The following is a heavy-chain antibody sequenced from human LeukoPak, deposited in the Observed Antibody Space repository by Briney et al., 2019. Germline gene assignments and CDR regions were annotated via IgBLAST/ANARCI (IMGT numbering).Heavy chain of an antibody. CDR1: GYTFTSYY. CDR3: ARELLIVVVHYGMDV. J-gene: IGHJ6*02. CDR2: INPSGGST. Sequence: ASVKVSCKASGYTFTSYYMHWVRQAPGQGLEWMGIINPSGGSTSYAQKFQGRVTMTRDTSTSTVYMELSSLRSEDTAVYYCARELLIVVVHYGMDVWGQGTTVTVSS. V-gene: IGHV1-46*01. D-gene: IGHD3-22*01.